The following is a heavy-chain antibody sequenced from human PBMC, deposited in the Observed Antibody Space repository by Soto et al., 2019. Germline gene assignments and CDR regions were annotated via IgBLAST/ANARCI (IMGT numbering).Heavy chain of an antibody. CDR2: INSDGSST. CDR3: ARGLVVPAAIGTYYYYGMDV. V-gene: IGHV3-74*01. CDR1: GFTFSSYW. J-gene: IGHJ6*02. Sequence: GGSLRLSCAASGFTFSSYWMHWVRQAPGKGLVWVSRINSDGSSTSYADSVKGRFTISRDNAKNTLYLQMNSLRAEDTAVYYCARGLVVPAAIGTYYYYGMDVWGQGTTVTVSS. D-gene: IGHD2-2*02.